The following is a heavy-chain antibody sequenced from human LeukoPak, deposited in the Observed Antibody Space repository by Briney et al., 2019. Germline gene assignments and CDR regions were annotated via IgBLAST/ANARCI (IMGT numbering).Heavy chain of an antibody. CDR3: ARDPEDYDFWSGYWKNYGFDY. Sequence: PGGSLRLSCAASGFTFSSYSMNWVRQAPGKGLEWVSYISSSSSTIYYADSVKGRFTISRDNAKNSLYLQMNSLRAEDTAVYYCARDPEDYDFWSGYWKNYGFDYWGQGTLVTVSS. J-gene: IGHJ4*02. D-gene: IGHD3-3*01. CDR1: GFTFSSYS. CDR2: ISSSSSTI. V-gene: IGHV3-48*01.